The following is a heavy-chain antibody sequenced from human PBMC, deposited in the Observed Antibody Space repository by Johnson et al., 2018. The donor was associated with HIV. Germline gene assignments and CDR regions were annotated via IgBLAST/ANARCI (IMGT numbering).Heavy chain of an antibody. CDR2: IYSGGST. Sequence: VLLVESGGGLVQPGGSLRLSCEASGFIFSSYAMTWVRQAPGKGLERVSVIYSGGSTYYADSVKGRFTISRDNSKNTLYLQMNSLRAEDTAVYYCARDHSRDEAFDIWGQGTMVTVSS. D-gene: IGHD5-24*01. J-gene: IGHJ3*02. CDR3: ARDHSRDEAFDI. V-gene: IGHV3-66*01. CDR1: GFIFSSYA.